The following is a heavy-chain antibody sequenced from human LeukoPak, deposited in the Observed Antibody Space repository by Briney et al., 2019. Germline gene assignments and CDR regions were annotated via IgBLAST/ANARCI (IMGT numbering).Heavy chain of an antibody. CDR3: ARGQRRNIVVVPAAMRAFDY. D-gene: IGHD2-2*01. V-gene: IGHV4-34*01. Sequence: SETLSLTCAVYGGSFSGYYWSWIRQPPGKGLEWIGEINHSGSTKYNPSLKSRVTISVDTSKNQSSLTLSSVTAADTAVYYCARGQRRNIVVVPAAMRAFDYWGQGTLVTVSS. CDR2: INHSGST. CDR1: GGSFSGYY. J-gene: IGHJ4*02.